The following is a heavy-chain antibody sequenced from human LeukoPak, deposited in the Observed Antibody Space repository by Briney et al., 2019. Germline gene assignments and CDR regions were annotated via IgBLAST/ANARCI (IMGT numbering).Heavy chain of an antibody. Sequence: GRSLRLSCAASGFTFSSYGMHWVRQAPGKGLEWVAVISYDGSNKYYADSVKGRFTISRDNSKNTLYLQMNSLRAEDTAVYYCAKEEYDILTGYPTFGYWGQGTLVTVSS. D-gene: IGHD3-9*01. CDR3: AKEEYDILTGYPTFGY. J-gene: IGHJ4*02. CDR1: GFTFSSYG. V-gene: IGHV3-30*18. CDR2: ISYDGSNK.